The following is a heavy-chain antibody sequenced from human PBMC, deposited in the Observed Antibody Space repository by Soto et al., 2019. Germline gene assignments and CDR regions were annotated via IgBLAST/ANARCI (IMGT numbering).Heavy chain of an antibody. D-gene: IGHD4-17*01. CDR1: GFTFSSYA. CDR2: ISGSGGTT. CDR3: AKTLRSPRAGDFDY. Sequence: GGSLRLSCAASGFTFSSYAMSWVRQAPGKRLEWVSAISGSGGTTYYADSVKDRFTISRDNSKNTLFLQLNSLRAEDTAVYYCAKTLRSPRAGDFDYWGQGTLVTVSS. J-gene: IGHJ4*02. V-gene: IGHV3-23*01.